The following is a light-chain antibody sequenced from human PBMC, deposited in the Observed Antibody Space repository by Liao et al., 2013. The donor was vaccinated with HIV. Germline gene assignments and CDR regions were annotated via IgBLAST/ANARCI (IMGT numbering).Light chain of an antibody. CDR1: DIGTKA. Sequence: SYELTQPPSVSVAPGETARIPCGADDIGTKAVHWYQHKRGQAPVLVIQYDTARPSGIPNRFSASESGATATLTIRRVEVGDEADYYCQVWDNSVDRVVFGGGTKLTVL. J-gene: IGLJ2*01. CDR2: YDT. CDR3: QVWDNSVDRVV. V-gene: IGLV3-21*04.